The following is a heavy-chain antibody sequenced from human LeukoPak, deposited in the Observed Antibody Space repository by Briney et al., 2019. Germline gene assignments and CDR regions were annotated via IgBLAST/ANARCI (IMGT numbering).Heavy chain of an antibody. V-gene: IGHV4-59*11. J-gene: IGHJ4*02. Sequence: SETLSLTCTVSGGSINTHYWSWIRQPPGRGLEWIGYIYYSGTTKYNSSLKSRVAISLDTSKNQFSLKVRSVTAGDTAVYSCARSPGLIQVWGGYFDYWGQGTLVTVSS. CDR1: GGSINTHY. D-gene: IGHD3-10*01. CDR3: ARSPGLIQVWGGYFDY. CDR2: IYYSGTT.